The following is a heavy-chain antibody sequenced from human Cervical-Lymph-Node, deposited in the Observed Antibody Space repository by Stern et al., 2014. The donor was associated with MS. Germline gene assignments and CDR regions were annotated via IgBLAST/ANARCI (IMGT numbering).Heavy chain of an antibody. V-gene: IGHV3-21*01. CDR3: TRAAGITASGSHFDY. Sequence: EVQLVESGGGLVKPGGSLRLSCAASGFTVSSYSMNCVRQAPGKGLEWVASISTSGVYKYYADAVKGRFTISRDTAKNSLYLQMSSLRAEDTAVYYCTRAAGITASGSHFDYWGQGILVTVSS. J-gene: IGHJ4*02. D-gene: IGHD6-19*01. CDR2: ISTSGVYK. CDR1: GFTVSSYS.